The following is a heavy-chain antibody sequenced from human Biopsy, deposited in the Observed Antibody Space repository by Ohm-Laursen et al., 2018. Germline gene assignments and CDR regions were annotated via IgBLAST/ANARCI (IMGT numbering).Heavy chain of an antibody. Sequence: PSETLSLTCPVNGESSSGYFWNWIRQPPGKGLEWIGEINQSGSTKYNPSLKRRATLSADSSNSQFSLRLTSGTAADTAIYYCARGSGYFKLDVWGQGTTVTVSS. D-gene: IGHD5-12*01. CDR1: GESSSGYF. J-gene: IGHJ6*02. CDR3: ARGSGYFKLDV. V-gene: IGHV4-34*01. CDR2: INQSGST.